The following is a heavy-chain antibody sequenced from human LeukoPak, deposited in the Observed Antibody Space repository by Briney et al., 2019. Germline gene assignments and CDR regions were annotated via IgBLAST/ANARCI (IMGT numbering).Heavy chain of an antibody. J-gene: IGHJ3*02. CDR2: IRYDGRNK. CDR1: GFTFSNYG. CDR3: AGEGAADAFDI. Sequence: SCAASGFTFSNYGMHWVRQAPGKGLDWVAFIRYDGRNKYYADSVKGRFTISRDNSKNTLYLQMNSLRAEDTAVYYCAGEGAADAFDIWGQGTMVTVSS. V-gene: IGHV3-30*02. D-gene: IGHD1-26*01.